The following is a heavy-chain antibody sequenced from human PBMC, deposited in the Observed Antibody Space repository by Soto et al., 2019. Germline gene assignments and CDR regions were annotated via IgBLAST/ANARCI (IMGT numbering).Heavy chain of an antibody. CDR3: AKDLIVVVSSAVVYYYYGMDV. CDR1: RYTFISYY. D-gene: IGHD3-22*01. J-gene: IGHJ6*02. Sequence: ASLKVSCKASRYTFISYYMHWVRQAPGQGLEWMGIINPSGGSTYYADSVKGRFTISRDNSKNTLYLQMNSLRAEDTAVYYCAKDLIVVVSSAVVYYYYGMDVWGQGTTVTVSS. V-gene: IGHV1-46*04. CDR2: INPSGGST.